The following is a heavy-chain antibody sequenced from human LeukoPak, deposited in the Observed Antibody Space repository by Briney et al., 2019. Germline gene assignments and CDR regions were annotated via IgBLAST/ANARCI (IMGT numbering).Heavy chain of an antibody. CDR3: AREFFGGIFDY. Sequence: SETLSLTCTVSGGSISSYYWSWIRQPPGKGLEWIGYIYYSGSTNYNSSFKSRVTISIDTSKNQFSLQVNSVTPEDTAVYYCAREFFGGIFDYWGQGTLVTVSS. CDR1: GGSISSYY. D-gene: IGHD1-26*01. J-gene: IGHJ4*02. CDR2: IYYSGST. V-gene: IGHV4-59*12.